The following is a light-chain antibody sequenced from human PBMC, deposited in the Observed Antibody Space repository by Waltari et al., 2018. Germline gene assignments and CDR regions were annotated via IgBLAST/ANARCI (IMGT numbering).Light chain of an antibody. Sequence: SYELTQTPSVSVSPGQTASITCSGDKLGDKYACWYQQKPGQSPVLVIYQDTKRPSGIPERVSGSNSGNTATLTISGTQAMDEADYYCQAWDSSTAHVVFGGGTKLTVL. J-gene: IGLJ2*01. V-gene: IGLV3-1*01. CDR2: QDT. CDR1: KLGDKY. CDR3: QAWDSSTAHVV.